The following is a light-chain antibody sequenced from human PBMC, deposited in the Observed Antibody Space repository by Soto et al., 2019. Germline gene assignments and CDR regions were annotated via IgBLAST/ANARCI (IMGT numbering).Light chain of an antibody. J-gene: IGLJ1*01. CDR3: KSYAGSNTYV. CDR1: KSDIGVYDF. Sequence: QSVLTQPPSASGSPGQSVTISCTGTKSDIGVYDFVSWYQHHPGKAPRLITYEVVQRPSGAPDRFSGSKSGNTASLTVSGLQAADEADYFCKSYAGSNTYVFGSGTKVTVL. CDR2: EVV. V-gene: IGLV2-8*01.